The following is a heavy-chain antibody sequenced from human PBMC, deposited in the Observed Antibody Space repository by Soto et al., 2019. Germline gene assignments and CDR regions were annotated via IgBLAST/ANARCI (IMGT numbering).Heavy chain of an antibody. CDR3: ARDIVDDILTGYDGVDY. CDR1: GFTFSSYS. CDR2: ISSSSSYI. J-gene: IGHJ4*02. D-gene: IGHD3-9*01. Sequence: GGSLRLSCAASGFTFSSYSMNWVRQAPGKGLEWVSSISSSSSYIYYADSVKGRFTISRDNAKISLYLQMNSLRAEDTVLYYCARDIVDDILTGYDGVDYWGQGTLVTVSS. V-gene: IGHV3-21*01.